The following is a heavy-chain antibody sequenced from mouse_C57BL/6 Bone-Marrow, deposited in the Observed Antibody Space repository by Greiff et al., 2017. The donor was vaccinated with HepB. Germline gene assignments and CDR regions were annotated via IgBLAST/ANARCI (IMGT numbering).Heavy chain of an antibody. V-gene: IGHV1-55*01. CDR3: ARECFSLWYFDV. CDR1: GYTFTSYW. Sequence: VQLQQSGAELVRPGSSVKMSCKASGYTFTSYWITWVKQRPGQGLEWIGDIYPGSGSTNYNEKLKSKATLTVDTSSRTAYMQRSSLTSEDSAVYYCARECFSLWYFDVWGTGTTVTVAS. J-gene: IGHJ1*03. CDR2: IYPGSGST.